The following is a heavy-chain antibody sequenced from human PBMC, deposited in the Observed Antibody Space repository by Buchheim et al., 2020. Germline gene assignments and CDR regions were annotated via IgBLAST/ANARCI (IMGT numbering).Heavy chain of an antibody. CDR1: GFTFSSYE. D-gene: IGHD3-3*01. J-gene: IGHJ4*02. Sequence: EVQLVESGGGLVQPGGSLRLSCAASGFTFSSYEMNWVRQAPGKGLEWVSYISSSGSTIYYADSVKGRFTISRDNAKNSLYLQMNSLRAEDTAVYYCAGGDFWSGYYTKYFDYWGQGTL. CDR3: AGGDFWSGYYTKYFDY. CDR2: ISSSGSTI. V-gene: IGHV3-48*03.